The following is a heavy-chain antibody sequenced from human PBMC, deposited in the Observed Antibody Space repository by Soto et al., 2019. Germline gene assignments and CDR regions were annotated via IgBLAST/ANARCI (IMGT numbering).Heavy chain of an antibody. Sequence: QITLKESGPTLVKPTQTLTLTCTLSGFSLNTSRVGVGWIRQPPGKALEWLALIYWDDDKRYSPSLKSRLTITKDTSKNHVVLTMTNMAPVDTATYYCAHLLLRNFDWVPLAYDCWGKGTLVTVSS. CDR1: GFSLNTSRVG. D-gene: IGHD3-9*01. V-gene: IGHV2-5*02. CDR2: IYWDDDK. CDR3: AHLLLRNFDWVPLAYDC. J-gene: IGHJ4*02.